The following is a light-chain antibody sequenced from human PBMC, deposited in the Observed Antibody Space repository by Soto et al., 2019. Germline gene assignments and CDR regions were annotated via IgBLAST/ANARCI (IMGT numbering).Light chain of an antibody. J-gene: IGLJ2*01. Sequence: QSVLTQPASVSGSPGQSITISCTGTSSDVGSYHRVSWYQQHPGKAPKLMVYEDTQRPSRVSNRFSGSKSGNTASLTISGLQAEDEADYYCCSYAGSSTFVIFGGGTQLTVL. CDR3: CSYAGSSTFVI. V-gene: IGLV2-23*02. CDR1: SSDVGSYHR. CDR2: EDT.